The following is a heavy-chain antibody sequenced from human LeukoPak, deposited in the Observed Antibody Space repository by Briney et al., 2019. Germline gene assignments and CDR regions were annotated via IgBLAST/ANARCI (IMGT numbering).Heavy chain of an antibody. V-gene: IGHV3-21*01. D-gene: IGHD3-10*01. CDR2: ISSSSSYI. CDR3: ARDLPRKLWFGELLPNYYYYGMDV. Sequence: GGSLRLSCAASGFTFSSYSMNWVRQAPGKGLEWVSSISSSSSYIYYADSVKGRFTISRDNARNSLYLQMNSLRAEDTAVYYCARDLPRKLWFGELLPNYYYYGMDVWGQGTTVTVSS. CDR1: GFTFSSYS. J-gene: IGHJ6*02.